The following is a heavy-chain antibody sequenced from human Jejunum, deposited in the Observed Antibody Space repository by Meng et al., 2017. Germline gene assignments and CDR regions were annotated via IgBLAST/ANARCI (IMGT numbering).Heavy chain of an antibody. CDR1: GGSISRVYW. CDR2: IYHSGST. Sequence: QGHRQGWGPGLGNPSETLSLTCAVSGGSISRVYWWTWVRQSPGKGLEWIGEIYHSGSTNYNPSLKSRVTISVDKSKNQFSLKLTSVTAADTAVYYCARGGYYSFDYWGQGTLVTVSS. D-gene: IGHD5-18*01. V-gene: IGHV4-4*02. CDR3: ARGGYYSFDY. J-gene: IGHJ4*02.